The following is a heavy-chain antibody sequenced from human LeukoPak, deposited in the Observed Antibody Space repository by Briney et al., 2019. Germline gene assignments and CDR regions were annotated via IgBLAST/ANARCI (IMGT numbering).Heavy chain of an antibody. J-gene: IGHJ6*03. CDR2: IYYSGST. CDR1: GGSISSTSDY. Sequence: PSETLSLTCTVSGGSISSTSDYWGWIRQPPGKGLEWIGSIYYSGSTYYNPSLKSRVTISVDTSRNQFSLKLRSLTAADTAVYYCARSYSRSSLGYMDVWGKGTTVTVSS. V-gene: IGHV4-39*01. CDR3: ARSYSRSSLGYMDV. D-gene: IGHD6-6*01.